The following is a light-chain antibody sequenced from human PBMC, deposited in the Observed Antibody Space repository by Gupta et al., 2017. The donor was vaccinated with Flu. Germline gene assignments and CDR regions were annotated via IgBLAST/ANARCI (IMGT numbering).Light chain of an antibody. Sequence: EFLLPQSPATLSLSPGENATRSGRASQSVKGTLAWYQQKPGQAPRLLVYAAPNRAAGTPGMCSGSGSATVFTLTISHLQAEDFAVYYRQHRNYPSLTFGRGTKVEIK. CDR2: AAP. V-gene: IGKV3-11*01. J-gene: IGKJ4*01. CDR3: QHRNYPSLT. CDR1: QSVKGT.